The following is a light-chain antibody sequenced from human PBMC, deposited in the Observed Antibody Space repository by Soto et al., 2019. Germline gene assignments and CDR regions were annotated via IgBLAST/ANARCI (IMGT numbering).Light chain of an antibody. CDR3: QQYGSSPIT. V-gene: IGKV3-20*01. J-gene: IGKJ5*01. CDR2: DAS. CDR1: QSVSSSS. Sequence: EIVLTRSPGTLSLSPGERATLSCRASQSVSSSSLAWYQQKPGQAPGLLMYDASSRATGIPDRFSGSGSGTDFTLTISRLGPEDFAVYYCQQYGSSPITFGQGTRLEIK.